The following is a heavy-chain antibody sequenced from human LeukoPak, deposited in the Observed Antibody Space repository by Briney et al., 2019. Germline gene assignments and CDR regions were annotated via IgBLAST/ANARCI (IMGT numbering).Heavy chain of an antibody. CDR2: INAGNGNT. V-gene: IGHV1-3*01. CDR3: ARGRIAVAGGGPFDY. J-gene: IGHJ4*02. D-gene: IGHD6-19*01. CDR1: GYTFTSYA. Sequence: ASVKVSCKASGYTFTSYAMHWVRQAPGQRLEWMGWINAGNGNTKYSQKFQGRVTITRDTSASTAYMELSSLRSEDTAVYYCARGRIAVAGGGPFDYWGQGTLVTVSS.